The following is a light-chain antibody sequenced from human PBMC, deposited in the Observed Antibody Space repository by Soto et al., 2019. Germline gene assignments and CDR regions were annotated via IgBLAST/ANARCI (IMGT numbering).Light chain of an antibody. V-gene: IGKV1-39*01. CDR3: QQSSSTPLT. J-gene: IGKJ4*01. CDR2: GAS. Sequence: IHMTQSPSSLSASVGDRVTITCRASETISHYLNWYQQKPGKAPKLLIYGASKLQSGVPSRFSGSGSGTEFTLTITSLQTEDFATYYGQQSSSTPLTFGGGTKVEIK. CDR1: ETISHY.